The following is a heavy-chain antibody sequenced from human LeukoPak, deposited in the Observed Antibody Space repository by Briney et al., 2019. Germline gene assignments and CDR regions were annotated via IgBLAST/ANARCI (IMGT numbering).Heavy chain of an antibody. J-gene: IGHJ5*02. V-gene: IGHV4-39*01. D-gene: IGHD3-10*01. CDR2: IYYSGST. Sequence: SETLSLTCTVSGGSISSSSYYWGWIRQPPGKGLEWIGSIYYSGSTYYNPSLKSRFTISVDTSKNQFSLKLSSVTAADTAVYYCARLWFGEFRNWFDPWGQGTLVTVSS. CDR3: ARLWFGEFRNWFDP. CDR1: GGSISSSSYY.